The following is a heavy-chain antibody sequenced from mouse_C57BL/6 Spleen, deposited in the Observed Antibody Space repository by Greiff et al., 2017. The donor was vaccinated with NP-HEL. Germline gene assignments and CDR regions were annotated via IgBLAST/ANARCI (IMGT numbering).Heavy chain of an antibody. CDR2: IDPENGDT. CDR1: GFNIKDDY. V-gene: IGHV14-4*01. CDR3: TPYGNRFAY. D-gene: IGHD2-1*01. J-gene: IGHJ3*01. Sequence: EVKLMESGAELVRPGASVKLSCTASGFNIKDDYMHWVKQRPEQGLEWIGWIDPENGDTEYASKFQGKATITADTSSNTAYLQLSSLTSEDTAVYYCTPYGNRFAYWGQGTLVTVSA.